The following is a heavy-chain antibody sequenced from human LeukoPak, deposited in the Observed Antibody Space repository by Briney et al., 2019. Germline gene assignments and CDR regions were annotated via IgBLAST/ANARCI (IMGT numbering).Heavy chain of an antibody. CDR2: LYYMRGA. Sequence: PSETLSLTCTVSGGSISGYYWSWSRQPPGKGAEWIGNLYYMRGAWYKSSLKSRVTTSVDTSRNEFSLKLSSVTAADTAVYYCAREEGDGYNSGAFDIWGQGTMVTVSS. D-gene: IGHD5-24*01. CDR3: AREEGDGYNSGAFDI. J-gene: IGHJ3*02. V-gene: IGHV4-59*01. CDR1: GGSISGYY.